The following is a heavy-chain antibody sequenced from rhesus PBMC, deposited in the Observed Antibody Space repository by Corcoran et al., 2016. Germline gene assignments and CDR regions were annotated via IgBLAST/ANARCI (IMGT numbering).Heavy chain of an antibody. J-gene: IGHJ4*01. D-gene: IGHD5-24*01. Sequence: QVQLQQWGEGLVKPSETLSLTCAVYGGSISGYFYWSWTRQPPGKGLEWVGYIYDKSASTNYNPSLKYRVTISKDTSKSQFSLKLRSVTAADTAVYYCARAGVGTGTFDYWGQGVLVTVSS. V-gene: IGHV4-73*01. CDR2: IYDKSAST. CDR1: GGSISGYFY. CDR3: ARAGVGTGTFDY.